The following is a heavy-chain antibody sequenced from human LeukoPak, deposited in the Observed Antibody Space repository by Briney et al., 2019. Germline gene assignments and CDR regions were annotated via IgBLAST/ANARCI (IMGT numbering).Heavy chain of an antibody. CDR2: IKSKTDGGTT. Sequence: SGGSLRLSCAASGFTFSDYYMSWIRQAPGKGLEWVGRIKSKTDGGTTDYAAPVKGRFTISRDDSKNTLYLQMNSLKTEDTAVYYCTTGDYYDSSGYSYWGQGTLVTVSS. D-gene: IGHD3-22*01. CDR1: GFTFSDYY. J-gene: IGHJ4*02. CDR3: TTGDYYDSSGYSY. V-gene: IGHV3-15*01.